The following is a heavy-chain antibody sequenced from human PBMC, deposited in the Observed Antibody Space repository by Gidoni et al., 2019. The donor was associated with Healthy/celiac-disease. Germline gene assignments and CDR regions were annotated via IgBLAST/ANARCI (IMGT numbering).Heavy chain of an antibody. V-gene: IGHV4-4*02. Sequence: LVKPSGTLSLTCAVSGGSISSSNWWSWVRQPPGKGLEWIGEIYHSGSTNYNPSLKSRVTISVDKSKNQFSLKLSSVTAADTAVYYCAKELELPFYYMDVWGKGTTVTVSS. CDR3: AKELELPFYYMDV. D-gene: IGHD1-7*01. J-gene: IGHJ6*03. CDR2: IYHSGST. CDR1: GGSISSSNW.